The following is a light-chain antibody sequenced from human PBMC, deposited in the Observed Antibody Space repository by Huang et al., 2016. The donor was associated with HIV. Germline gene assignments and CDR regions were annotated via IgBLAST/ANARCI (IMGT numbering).Light chain of an antibody. J-gene: IGKJ1*01. CDR3: HQHSSWPGT. Sequence: DIVLTQSPATLSLSPGERATLSCRAVQSVGSSLAWYQQTPGQAPRRLVSDASHRATGIPARVSGSGSGTDFTLTISSLEPEDFAVYYCHQHSSWPGTFGQGTRVEIK. V-gene: IGKV3-11*01. CDR2: DAS. CDR1: QSVGSS.